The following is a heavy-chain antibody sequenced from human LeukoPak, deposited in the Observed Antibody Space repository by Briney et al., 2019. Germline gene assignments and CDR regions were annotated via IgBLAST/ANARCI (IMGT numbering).Heavy chain of an antibody. CDR2: ISSSSSYI. J-gene: IGHJ4*02. V-gene: IGHV3-21*01. CDR1: GLTFSSYG. Sequence: PGGSLRLSCAASGLTFSSYGMHWVRQAPGKGLEWVSSISSSSSYIYYADSVRGRFTLSRDNAKNSLYLQVNSLRAEDTAVYYCARWPYSSSYYFDYWGQGTLVTVSS. D-gene: IGHD6-6*01. CDR3: ARWPYSSSYYFDY.